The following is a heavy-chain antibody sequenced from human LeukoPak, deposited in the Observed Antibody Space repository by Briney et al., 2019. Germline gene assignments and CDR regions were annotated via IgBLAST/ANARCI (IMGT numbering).Heavy chain of an antibody. V-gene: IGHV1-2*02. CDR2: INPNTGDT. Sequence: ASVKVSCKASGYTFTGLYMHWVRQAPGQGLEWMGWINPNTGDTNYAQKFQDRVTMTRDTSINTAYMDLHRLRSDDTALYYCARGSLAIFDWLDSWGQGTLVTVSS. D-gene: IGHD3-3*02. J-gene: IGHJ5*01. CDR1: GYTFTGLY. CDR3: ARGSLAIFDWLDS.